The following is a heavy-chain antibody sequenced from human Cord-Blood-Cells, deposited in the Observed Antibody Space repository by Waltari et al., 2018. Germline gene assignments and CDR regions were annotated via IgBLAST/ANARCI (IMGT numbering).Heavy chain of an antibody. CDR1: GSTFPGHY. V-gene: IGHV1-2*02. Sequence: QVQLVQSGAEVKKPGAPVKVSCKASGSTFPGHYMHLVGQAPGQGLEWMGWINPNSGGTNYAQKFQGRVTMTRDTSISTAYMELSRLRSDDTAVYYCARGTYYYDSSGYYYFDYWGQGTLVTVSS. CDR3: ARGTYYYDSSGYYYFDY. D-gene: IGHD3-22*01. CDR2: INPNSGGT. J-gene: IGHJ4*02.